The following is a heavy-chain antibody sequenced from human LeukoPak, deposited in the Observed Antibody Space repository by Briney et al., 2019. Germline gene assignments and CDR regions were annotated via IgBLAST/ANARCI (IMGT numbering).Heavy chain of an antibody. Sequence: GESLKISCKGSGYSFTSYWIGWVRQMPGKGLEWMGIIYPGDSDTGYSPSFQGQVTISADKSISTAYLQWSSLKASDTAMYYCARLYGSGSYYSPFDYWGQGTLVTVSS. V-gene: IGHV5-51*01. CDR1: GYSFTSYW. D-gene: IGHD3-10*01. J-gene: IGHJ4*02. CDR3: ARLYGSGSYYSPFDY. CDR2: IYPGDSDT.